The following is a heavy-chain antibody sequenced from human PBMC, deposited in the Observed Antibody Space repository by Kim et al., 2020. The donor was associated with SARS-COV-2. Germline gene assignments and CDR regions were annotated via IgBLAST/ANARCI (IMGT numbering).Heavy chain of an antibody. J-gene: IGHJ3*02. D-gene: IGHD3-10*01. Sequence: GGSLRLSCAASGFHFSSYSMNWVRQAPGKGLEWVSSISSSSSYIYYADSVKGRFTISRDNAKNSLYLQMNSLRAEDAAVYYCAREEGITMVRGVTLDALDISGHWTMVTVSS. CDR1: GFHFSSYS. V-gene: IGHV3-21*01. CDR2: ISSSSSYI. CDR3: AREEGITMVRGVTLDALDI.